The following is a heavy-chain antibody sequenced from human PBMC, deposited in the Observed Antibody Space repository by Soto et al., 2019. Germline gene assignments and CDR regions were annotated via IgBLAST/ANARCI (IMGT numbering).Heavy chain of an antibody. CDR2: ISPLSSYR. CDR3: AREDYGSGSYGMDV. D-gene: IGHD3-10*01. V-gene: IGHV3-11*06. Sequence: QVQLVESGGGLVKPGGSLRLSCAASGFSFSDSYMSWIRQAPGKGLEWISYISPLSSYRNYADSVKGRLTISRDNAKNSLYLQMSTLRAEDTAIYYCAREDYGSGSYGMDVWGQGTTVTVSS. J-gene: IGHJ6*02. CDR1: GFSFSDSY.